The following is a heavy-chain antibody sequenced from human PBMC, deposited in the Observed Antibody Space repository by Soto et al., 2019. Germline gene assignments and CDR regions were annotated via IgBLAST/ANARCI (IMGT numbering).Heavy chain of an antibody. CDR1: GDSISTSYY. Sequence: SETLSLTCTVSGDSISTSYYWNWIRQSPGKELEWIGYVSFSGRTRYNPTLKSRVTISVDTSKNQLSLKLSSVTAADTAVYYCARSREMYYYDSSGYYAHWGQGTLVTVSS. CDR3: ARSREMYYYDSSGYYAH. CDR2: VSFSGRT. J-gene: IGHJ4*02. V-gene: IGHV4-59*01. D-gene: IGHD3-22*01.